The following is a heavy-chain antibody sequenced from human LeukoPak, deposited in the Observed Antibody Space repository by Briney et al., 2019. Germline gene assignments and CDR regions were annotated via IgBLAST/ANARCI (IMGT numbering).Heavy chain of an antibody. CDR2: ISYDGSNK. Sequence: GGSLRLSCAASGFTFSSYAMHWVRQAPGKGLEWVAVISYDGSNKYYADSVKGRFTISRDNSKNTLYLQMNSLRAEDTAVYYCARDCSSGYRGGFDYWGQGTLVTVSS. CDR1: GFTFSSYA. J-gene: IGHJ4*02. CDR3: ARDCSSGYRGGFDY. V-gene: IGHV3-30-3*01. D-gene: IGHD3-22*01.